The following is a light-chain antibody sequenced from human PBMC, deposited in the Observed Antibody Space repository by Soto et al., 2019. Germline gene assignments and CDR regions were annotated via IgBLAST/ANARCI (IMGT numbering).Light chain of an antibody. CDR2: DAS. CDR3: QHRMNWPLT. Sequence: EIVLTQSPATLSLYPGERATPSCRASQTVSSYLLWYQQKPGQAPRLLIYDASNRASGTPARFSGSGSETDFTLTISSLEPEDFAVYYCQHRMNWPLTFGQGTRPEI. J-gene: IGKJ5*01. CDR1: QTVSSY. V-gene: IGKV3-11*01.